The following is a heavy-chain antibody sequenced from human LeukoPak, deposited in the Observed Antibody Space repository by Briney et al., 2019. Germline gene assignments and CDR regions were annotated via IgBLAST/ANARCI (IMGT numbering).Heavy chain of an antibody. CDR2: IKSKIDGGTT. CDR3: ATEYDSSGLFDY. Sequence: GGSLRLSCAASGFTFSNYWVTWVRQAPGKGLEWLGRIKSKIDGGTTDYAAPVKGRFTISRDDSKNTLYLQMNSLKTEDTAVYYCATEYDSSGLFDYWGQGTLVTVSS. D-gene: IGHD3-22*01. CDR1: GFTFSNYW. J-gene: IGHJ4*02. V-gene: IGHV3-15*01.